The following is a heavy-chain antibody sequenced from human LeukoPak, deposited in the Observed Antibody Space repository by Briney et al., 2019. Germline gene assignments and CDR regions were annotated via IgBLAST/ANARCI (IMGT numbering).Heavy chain of an antibody. CDR3: ARSGKIYFDWLLDY. V-gene: IGHV3-7*01. CDR2: MNANENEK. J-gene: IGHJ4*02. CDR1: GFKITSYC. Sequence: PGGSLRLSCAASGFKITSYCIMWVRQAPGKGLEWLATMNANENEKFYVNSVKGRFTISWDNAKKSLYLQMNSLRAEDTAVYYCARSGKIYFDWLLDYWGQGTLVTVSS. D-gene: IGHD3-9*01.